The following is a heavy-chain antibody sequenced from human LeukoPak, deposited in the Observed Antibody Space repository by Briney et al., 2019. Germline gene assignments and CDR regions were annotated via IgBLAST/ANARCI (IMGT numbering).Heavy chain of an antibody. CDR1: GFTFSTYW. V-gene: IGHV3-7*03. D-gene: IGHD6-13*01. J-gene: IGHJ3*02. CDR2: IKQDGSEK. Sequence: GGSLRLSCAGSGFTFSTYWVTWVRQAPGKGLEWVANIKQDGSEKYYVDSVKGRFNISRDNAKNSLYLQMNSLRVEDTALYYCAKDRNPTYSSSWYGSFAFDIWGQGTMVTVS. CDR3: AKDRNPTYSSSWYGSFAFDI.